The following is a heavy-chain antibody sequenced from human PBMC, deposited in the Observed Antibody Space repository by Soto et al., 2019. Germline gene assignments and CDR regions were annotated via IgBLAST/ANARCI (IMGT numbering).Heavy chain of an antibody. CDR1: GFTFSSYE. V-gene: IGHV3-48*03. Sequence: EVQLVESGGGLVQPGGSLRLSCAASGFTFSSYEMNWVRQAPGKGLEWVSYISSSGSTIYYADSVKGRFTISRDNAKNSLYLQMNSLRAEDTAVYYCARYAGSSSPLNFDYWGQGTLVTVSS. CDR2: ISSSGSTI. J-gene: IGHJ4*02. D-gene: IGHD6-6*01. CDR3: ARYAGSSSPLNFDY.